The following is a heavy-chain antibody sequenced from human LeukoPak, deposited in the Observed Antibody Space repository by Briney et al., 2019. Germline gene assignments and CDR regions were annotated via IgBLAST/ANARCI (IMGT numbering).Heavy chain of an antibody. J-gene: IGHJ3*02. V-gene: IGHV4-4*07. Sequence: SETLSLTCTVYSGSISNYYWSWIRQPAGKGLEWLGRIYSSGSTDYHPSLKSRVTMSVHTSKNQFSLKMSSVTAADTAVYYCARGIAVAPERAFDIWGRGTMVTVSS. CDR1: SGSISNYY. D-gene: IGHD6-19*01. CDR2: IYSSGST. CDR3: ARGIAVAPERAFDI.